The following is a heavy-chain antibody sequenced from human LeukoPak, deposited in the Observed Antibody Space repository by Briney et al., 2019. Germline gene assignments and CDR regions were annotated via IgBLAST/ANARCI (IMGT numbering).Heavy chain of an antibody. CDR2: ISGSGGST. Sequence: GGSLRLSCAASGFTVSSNYMSWVRQAPGKGLEWVSAISGSGGSTYYADSVKGRFTISRDNSKNTLYLQMNSLRAEDTAVYYCAKDGSLVVVPAARGYFDYWGQGTLVTVSS. D-gene: IGHD2-2*01. CDR1: GFTVSSNY. J-gene: IGHJ4*02. CDR3: AKDGSLVVVPAARGYFDY. V-gene: IGHV3-23*01.